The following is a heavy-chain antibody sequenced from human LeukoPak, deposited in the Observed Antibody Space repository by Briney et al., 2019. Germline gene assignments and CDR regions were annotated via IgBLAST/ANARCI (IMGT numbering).Heavy chain of an antibody. CDR3: ARGGYDDYIY. CDR1: GGSISSGDYY. D-gene: IGHD4-17*01. Sequence: PSQTLSLTCTVSGGSISSGDYYWSWIRQPPGKGLEWLGEINHSGSTNYNPSLKSRVTISVDTSKNQYSLKLSSVTAAVSAVYYCARGGYDDYIYWGQGTLATVSS. V-gene: IGHV4-30-4*01. CDR2: INHSGST. J-gene: IGHJ4*02.